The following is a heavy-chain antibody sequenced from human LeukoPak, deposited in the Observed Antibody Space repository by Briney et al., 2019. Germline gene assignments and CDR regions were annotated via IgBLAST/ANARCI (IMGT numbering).Heavy chain of an antibody. D-gene: IGHD5-24*01. J-gene: IGHJ4*02. CDR1: GFTFSSYT. V-gene: IGHV3-20*04. CDR2: INWNGGST. Sequence: GRSLRLSCTASGFTFSSYTMSWVRQAPGKGLEWVSGINWNGGSTGYADSVKGRFTISRDNAKKSLYLQMNNLRAEDTALYYCARVVLSRGERDYWRQGTLVTVSS. CDR3: ARVVLSRGERDY.